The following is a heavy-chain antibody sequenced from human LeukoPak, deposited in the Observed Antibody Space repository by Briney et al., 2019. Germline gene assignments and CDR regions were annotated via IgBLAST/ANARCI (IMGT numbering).Heavy chain of an antibody. CDR2: ITYDGSNE. CDR1: GFTFSSYG. J-gene: IGHJ5*02. Sequence: PGRSLRLSCAASGFTFSSYGMNWGRQAPGKGLEWVAVITYDGSNEYYADFVKGRFTISRDNSKNTLYLQMNSLRVEDTAVYYCAREGDSGYDPSNWFDPWGQGTLVTVSS. V-gene: IGHV3-30-3*01. D-gene: IGHD5-12*01. CDR3: AREGDSGYDPSNWFDP.